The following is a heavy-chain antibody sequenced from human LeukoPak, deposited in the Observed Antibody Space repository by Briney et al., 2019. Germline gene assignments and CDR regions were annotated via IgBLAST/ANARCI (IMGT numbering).Heavy chain of an antibody. D-gene: IGHD3-3*01. J-gene: IGHJ4*02. CDR3: ARHRAVYYDFWSGYYPSGYFDY. V-gene: IGHV4-39*01. CDR2: IYYSGST. CDR1: GGSISSSSYY. Sequence: PSETLSLTCTVSGGSISSSSYYWGWIRQPPGKGLEWIGSIYYSGSTYYNPSLKSRVTISVDTSKNQFSLKLSSVTAADTAVYYCARHRAVYYDFWSGYYPSGYFDYWGQGTLVTVSS.